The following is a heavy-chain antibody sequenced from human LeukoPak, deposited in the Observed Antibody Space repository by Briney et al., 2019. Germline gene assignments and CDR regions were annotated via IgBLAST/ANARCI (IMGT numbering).Heavy chain of an antibody. V-gene: IGHV1-46*01. CDR1: GYTFTGYY. J-gene: IGHJ3*02. Sequence: ASVKVSCKASGYTFTGYYMHWVRQAPGQGLEWMGIINPSGGSTSYAQKFQGRVTMTRDTSTSTVYMELSSLRSEDTAVYYCAREIVVGYCSSTSCYDAFDIWGQGTMVAVSS. D-gene: IGHD2-2*03. CDR3: AREIVVGYCSSTSCYDAFDI. CDR2: INPSGGST.